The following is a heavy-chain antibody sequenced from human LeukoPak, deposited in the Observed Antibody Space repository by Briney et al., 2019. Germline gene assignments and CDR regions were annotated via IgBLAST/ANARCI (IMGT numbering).Heavy chain of an antibody. J-gene: IGHJ5*02. D-gene: IGHD2-21*01. CDR3: ARIPLPLFWVWFDP. V-gene: IGHV4-39*01. Sequence: PSETLSLTXTVSGGSISSSSYYWGWIRQPPGKGLEWIGSIYYSGSTYYNPSLKSRVTISVDTSKNQFSLKLSSVTAADTAVYYCARIPLPLFWVWFDPWGQGTLVTVSS. CDR2: IYYSGST. CDR1: GGSISSSSYY.